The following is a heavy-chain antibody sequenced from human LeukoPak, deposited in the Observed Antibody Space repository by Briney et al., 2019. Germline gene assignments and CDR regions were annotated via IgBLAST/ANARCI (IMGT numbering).Heavy chain of an antibody. CDR3: ARDRDYGDYVLFDY. V-gene: IGHV4-39*07. CDR2: IYYSGST. J-gene: IGHJ4*02. D-gene: IGHD4-17*01. CDR1: GGSISSSSYY. Sequence: PSETLSLTCTVSGGSISSSSYYWGWIRQPPGKGLEWIGSIYYSGSTYYNPSLKSRVTISVDTSKNQLSLKLSSVTAADTAVYYCARDRDYGDYVLFDYWGQGTLVTVSS.